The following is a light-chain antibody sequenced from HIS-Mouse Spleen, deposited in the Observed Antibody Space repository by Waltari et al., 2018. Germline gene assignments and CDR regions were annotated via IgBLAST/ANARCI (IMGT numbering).Light chain of an antibody. CDR1: ALPKKY. CDR2: EDS. CDR3: YSTDSSGNHRV. V-gene: IGLV3-10*01. Sequence: SYELTQPPSVSVSPGQTARITCSGDALPKKYAYWYQQKSGPAPVLGIDEDSKRPSGIPERFSGSSSGTMATLTISGAQVEDEADYYCYSTDSSGNHRVFGGGTKLTVL. J-gene: IGLJ2*01.